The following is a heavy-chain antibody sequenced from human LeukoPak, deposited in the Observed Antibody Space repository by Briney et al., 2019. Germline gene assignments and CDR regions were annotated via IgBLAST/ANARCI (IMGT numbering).Heavy chain of an antibody. V-gene: IGHV1-46*01. CDR1: GYTFTSHY. CDR3: AREGRGVPGAIAAVKGFDY. D-gene: IGHD6-13*01. Sequence: ASVKVSCKASGYTFTSHYMHWVRQAPEQGLEWMGIINPSGGSTSYAQKFQGRVTMTRDMSTSTVYMELSSLRSEDTAIYYCAREGRGVPGAIAAVKGFDYWGQGTLVTVSS. CDR2: INPSGGST. J-gene: IGHJ4*02.